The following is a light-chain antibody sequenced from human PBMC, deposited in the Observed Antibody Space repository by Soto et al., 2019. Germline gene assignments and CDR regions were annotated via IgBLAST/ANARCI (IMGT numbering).Light chain of an antibody. J-gene: IGLJ3*02. CDR3: AAWDDSLSGWV. CDR2: RNN. CDR1: SSNIGSNY. Sequence: QSVLTQPPSASGTPGQRVTISCSGSSSNIGSNYVYWYQQLPGTAPKLLINRNNQRPSGVPDRFSGSKSGTSASLAISGLRSEDDADYFCAAWDDSLSGWVFGGGTKLTVL. V-gene: IGLV1-47*01.